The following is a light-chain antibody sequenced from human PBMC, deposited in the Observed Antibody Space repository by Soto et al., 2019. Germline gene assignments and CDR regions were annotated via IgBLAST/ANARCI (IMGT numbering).Light chain of an antibody. CDR2: GAS. J-gene: IGKJ5*01. CDR1: QSVRSN. V-gene: IGKV3-15*01. CDR3: QHYNNWPPST. Sequence: EVVMTPSPATLSVTPGGRVTCSCRASQSVRSNLAWYQQKPGQSPRLLIYGASTRATGIPARFSGSGCGTEFTVTISSLQSEDCAVYFCQHYNNWPPSTFRQGTRLEIK.